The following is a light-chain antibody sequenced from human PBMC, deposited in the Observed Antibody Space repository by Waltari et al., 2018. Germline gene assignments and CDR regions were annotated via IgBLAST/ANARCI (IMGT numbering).Light chain of an antibody. Sequence: DIQMTQSPSSLSASMGDTIPVPCRASPNIRTYLNWYQQKPAKAPKLLIFGASSLPRGVPSRFTGSASGTEFTLTITNLQPDDFATYFCQQSFSSPWTFGQGTTV. CDR3: QQSFSSPWT. J-gene: IGKJ1*01. V-gene: IGKV1-39*01. CDR2: GAS. CDR1: PNIRTY.